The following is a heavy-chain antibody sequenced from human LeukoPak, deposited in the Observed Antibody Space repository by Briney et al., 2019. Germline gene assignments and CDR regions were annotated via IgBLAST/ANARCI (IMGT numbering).Heavy chain of an antibody. CDR2: IYYSGST. J-gene: IGHJ5*02. CDR1: GGSISSSRYY. V-gene: IGHV4-39*07. Sequence: PSETLSLTCTVSGGSISSSRYYWGWIRQPPGKGLEWIGSIYYSGSTYYNPSLKSRVTISVDTSKNQFSLKLSSVTAADTAVYYCARDGQQWLFSHFDPWGQGTLVTVSS. CDR3: ARDGQQWLFSHFDP. D-gene: IGHD6-19*01.